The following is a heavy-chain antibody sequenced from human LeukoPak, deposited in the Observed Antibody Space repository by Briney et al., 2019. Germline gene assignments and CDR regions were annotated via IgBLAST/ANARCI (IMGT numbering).Heavy chain of an antibody. V-gene: IGHV4-39*07. CDR1: GGSISSSTYY. J-gene: IGHJ4*02. CDR3: ARARVGFGDFWSGYYPPSWYFDY. D-gene: IGHD3-3*01. Sequence: PSETLSLTCTVSGGSISSSTYYWGWIRQPPGKGLEWIGSIYYSGSTNYNPSLKSRVTISVDTSKNQFSLKLSSVTAADTAVYYCARARVGFGDFWSGYYPPSWYFDYWGQGTLVTVSS. CDR2: IYYSGST.